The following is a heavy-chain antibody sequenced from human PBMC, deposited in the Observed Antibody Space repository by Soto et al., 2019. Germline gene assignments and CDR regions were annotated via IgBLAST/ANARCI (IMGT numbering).Heavy chain of an antibody. V-gene: IGHV4-39*01. CDR1: CHSIRSSNVY. D-gene: IGHD2-15*01. CDR2: IYYSGST. J-gene: IGHJ3*02. CDR3: ARLIVVVVAATPNDAFDI. Sequence: PSDTLSLTCTFACHSIRSSNVYWGSISKPPGQGQEWIGRIYYSGSTYYNPSLKSRVTISVDTSKNHFSLKLSSVTAADTAVFYCARLIVVVVAATPNDAFDIWGQGTMVT.